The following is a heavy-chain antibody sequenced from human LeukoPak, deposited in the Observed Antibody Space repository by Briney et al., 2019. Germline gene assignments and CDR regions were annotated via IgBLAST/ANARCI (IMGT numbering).Heavy chain of an antibody. V-gene: IGHV3-30*02. J-gene: IGHJ4*02. CDR1: GFTFSSYG. CDR2: IRYDGSNK. D-gene: IGHD3-10*01. Sequence: PGGSLRLSCAASGFTFSSYGMHWVRQAPGKGLEWVAFIRYDGSNKYYADSVKGRFTISRDNSKNTLYLQMNSLRAEDTAVYYSAKGPHRGATFYGSGSSDYWGQGTLVTVSS. CDR3: AKGPHRGATFYGSGSSDY.